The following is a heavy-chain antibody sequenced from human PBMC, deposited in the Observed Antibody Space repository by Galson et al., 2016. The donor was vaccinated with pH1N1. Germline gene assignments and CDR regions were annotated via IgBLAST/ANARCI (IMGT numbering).Heavy chain of an antibody. CDR3: AKGGRVGTEGYYYALDV. V-gene: IGHV3-23*01. CDR1: GFIFSSYA. CDR2: ISAASTRT. Sequence: SLRLSCAASGFIFSSYAMTWVRQAPGKGPEWVSAISAASTRTYYPDSVKGRFIISRDNSKNTLYLQMNSLRADYTAVYYCAKGGRVGTEGYYYALDVWGQGTTVIVSS. D-gene: IGHD1/OR15-1a*01. J-gene: IGHJ6*02.